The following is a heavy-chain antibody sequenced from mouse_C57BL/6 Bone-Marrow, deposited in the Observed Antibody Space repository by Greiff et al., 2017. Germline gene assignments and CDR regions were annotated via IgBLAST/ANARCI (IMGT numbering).Heavy chain of an antibody. CDR1: GYTFTSYG. CDR2: IYPRSGNT. CDR3: ARHAWFAY. Sequence: QVTLKVSGAELARPGASVKLSCKASGYTFTSYGISWVKQRTGQGLEWIGEIYPRSGNTYYNEKFKGKATLTADKSSSTAYMELRSLTSEDSAGYFCARHAWFAYWGQGTLVTVSA. J-gene: IGHJ3*01. V-gene: IGHV1-81*01.